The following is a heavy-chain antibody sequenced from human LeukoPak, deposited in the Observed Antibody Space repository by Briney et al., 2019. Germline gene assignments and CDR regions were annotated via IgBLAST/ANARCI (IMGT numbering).Heavy chain of an antibody. CDR3: ARDGYYDFWSGYRGVVDP. Sequence: ASVKVSCKVSGYTLTELSVHWVRQAPGKGLEWMGWISAYNGNTNYAQKLQGRVTMTTDTSTSTAYMELRSLRSDDTAVYYCARDGYYDFWSGYRGVVDPWGQGTLVTVSS. J-gene: IGHJ5*02. CDR1: GYTLTELS. CDR2: ISAYNGNT. V-gene: IGHV1-18*01. D-gene: IGHD3-3*01.